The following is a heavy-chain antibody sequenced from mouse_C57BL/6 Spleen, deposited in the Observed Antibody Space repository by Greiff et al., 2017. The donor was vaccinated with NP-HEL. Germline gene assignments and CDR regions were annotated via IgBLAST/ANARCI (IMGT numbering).Heavy chain of an antibody. CDR1: GFTFSSYG. Sequence: VQLKESGGDLVKPGGSLKLSCAASGFTFSSYGMSWVRQTPDKRLEWVATISSGGSYTYYPDSVKGRFTISRDNAKNTLYLQMSSLKSEDTAMYYRARQGEYYGSSSWFAYWGQGTLVTVSA. CDR2: ISSGGSYT. V-gene: IGHV5-6*01. J-gene: IGHJ3*01. CDR3: ARQGEYYGSSSWFAY. D-gene: IGHD1-1*01.